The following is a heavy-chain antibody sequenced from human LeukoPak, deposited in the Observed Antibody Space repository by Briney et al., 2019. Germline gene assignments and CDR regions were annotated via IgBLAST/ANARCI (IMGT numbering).Heavy chain of an antibody. CDR1: GGTFTSYA. CDR3: ARDKVVVTSSKSNYYGMDV. V-gene: IGHV1-69*04. Sequence: ASVKVSCKASGGTFTSYAISWVRQAPGQGLEWMGRIIPILGIANYAQKFQGRVTITADKSTSTAYMELSSLRSEDTAVYYCARDKVVVTSSKSNYYGMDVWGQGTTVTVSS. CDR2: IIPILGIA. D-gene: IGHD2-21*02. J-gene: IGHJ6*02.